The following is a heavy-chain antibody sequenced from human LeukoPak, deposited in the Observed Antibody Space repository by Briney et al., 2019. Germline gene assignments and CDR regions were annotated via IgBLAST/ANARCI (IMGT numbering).Heavy chain of an antibody. CDR3: AREAIFGVVDWFDP. CDR2: IIPIFGTA. D-gene: IGHD3-3*01. V-gene: IGHV1-69*05. CDR1: GGTFSSYA. J-gene: IGHJ5*02. Sequence: SVKVSCTASGGTFSSYAISWVRQAPGQGLEWMGGIIPIFGTANYAQKFQGRVTITTDESTSTAYMELSSLRSEDTAVYYCAREAIFGVVDWFDPWGQGTLVTVSS.